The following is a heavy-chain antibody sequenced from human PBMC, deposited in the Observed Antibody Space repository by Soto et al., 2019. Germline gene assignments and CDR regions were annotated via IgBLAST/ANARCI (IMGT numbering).Heavy chain of an antibody. CDR3: ARGIDPQSYYYYGMDV. D-gene: IGHD2-15*01. CDR1: GYSFTSYW. V-gene: IGHV5-51*01. Sequence: GESLKLSCTGSGYSFTSYWIGWVRQMPGKGLEWMGIIYPGDSDTRYSPSFQGQVTISADKSISTAYLQWSSLKASDTAMYYCARGIDPQSYYYYGMDVWGQGTTVTVSS. J-gene: IGHJ6*02. CDR2: IYPGDSDT.